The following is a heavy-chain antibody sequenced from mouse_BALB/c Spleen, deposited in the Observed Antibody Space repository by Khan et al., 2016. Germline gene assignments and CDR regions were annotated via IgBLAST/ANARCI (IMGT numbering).Heavy chain of an antibody. J-gene: IGHJ2*01. V-gene: IGHV14-1*02. Sequence: VQLQQSGAELVRPGALVKLTCKASGFNIKDYYMHWVKQRPEQGLEWIGWIDPENGTSIYDPKFQGKASITADTSSNTAYLQVNSLTSEDTDVYNCARSPYFFDCWGQGTTLTVAS. CDR2: IDPENGTS. CDR1: GFNIKDYY. CDR3: ARSPYFFDC.